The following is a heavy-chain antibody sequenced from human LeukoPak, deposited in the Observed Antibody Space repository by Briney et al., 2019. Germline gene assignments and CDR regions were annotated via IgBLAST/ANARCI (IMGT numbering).Heavy chain of an antibody. Sequence: ASVKVSCKASGYTFTGYYMHWVRQAPGQGLEWMGWINPNSGGTNYAQKFQGRVTMTRDTSISTAYMELSRLRSDDTAAYYCARLGYGSGGSCSNHWGQGTLVTVSS. D-gene: IGHD2-15*01. J-gene: IGHJ4*02. CDR2: INPNSGGT. CDR3: ARLGYGSGGSCSNH. V-gene: IGHV1-2*02. CDR1: GYTFTGYY.